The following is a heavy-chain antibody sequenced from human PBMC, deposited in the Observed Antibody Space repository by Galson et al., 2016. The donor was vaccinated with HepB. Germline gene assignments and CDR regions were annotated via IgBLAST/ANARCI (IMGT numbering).Heavy chain of an antibody. V-gene: IGHV3-7*04. Sequence: SLRLSCAASGFTFSSYWMSWVRQAPGKGLEWVANIKQDGSEKYYVDSVKGRFTISRDNAKNSTYLQMNNLRVEDTGVYYCARAEGILLRPVSWFDPWGQETLVTVSS. D-gene: IGHD3-16*01. J-gene: IGHJ5*02. CDR3: ARAEGILLRPVSWFDP. CDR1: GFTFSSYW. CDR2: IKQDGSEK.